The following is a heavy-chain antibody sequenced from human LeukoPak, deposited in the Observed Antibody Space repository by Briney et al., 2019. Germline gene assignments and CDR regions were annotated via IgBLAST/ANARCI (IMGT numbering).Heavy chain of an antibody. CDR1: GYTLTELS. Sequence: GASVKVSCKVSGYTLTELSMHWVRQAPGKGLEWMGGFDPEDGETIYAQKFQGRVTMTRDTSTSTVYMELSSLRSEDTAVYYCARDPNCGGDCYTFDYWGQGTLVTVSS. J-gene: IGHJ4*02. D-gene: IGHD2-21*02. CDR3: ARDPNCGGDCYTFDY. V-gene: IGHV1-24*01. CDR2: FDPEDGET.